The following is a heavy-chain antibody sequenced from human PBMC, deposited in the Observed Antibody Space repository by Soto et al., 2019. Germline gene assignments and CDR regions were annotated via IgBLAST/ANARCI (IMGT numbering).Heavy chain of an antibody. CDR1: GYTFTSYY. J-gene: IGHJ4*02. V-gene: IGHV1-46*01. CDR2: INPSGGST. CDR3: ARGNASYCGGDCLGY. D-gene: IGHD2-21*02. Sequence: ASVKVSCKASGYTFTSYYMHWVRQAPGQGLEWMGIINPSGGSTSYAQKFQGRVTMTRDTSMSTVYMELSSLRSEDTAVYYCARGNASYCGGDCLGYWGQGTLVTVSS.